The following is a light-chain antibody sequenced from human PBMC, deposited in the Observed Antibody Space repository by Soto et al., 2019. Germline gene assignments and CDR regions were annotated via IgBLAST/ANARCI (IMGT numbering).Light chain of an antibody. Sequence: QSALTQPRSVSGSPGQSVTISCTGTSNDIGGYNFVSWYQQHPGKAPKLMIYDVFKRPSGVPNRFSGSKSSNTASLTISGLQAEDEADYYCFSSAGNYNVVFAGGTKVTV. CDR2: DVF. V-gene: IGLV2-11*01. CDR1: SNDIGGYNF. J-gene: IGLJ2*01. CDR3: FSSAGNYNVV.